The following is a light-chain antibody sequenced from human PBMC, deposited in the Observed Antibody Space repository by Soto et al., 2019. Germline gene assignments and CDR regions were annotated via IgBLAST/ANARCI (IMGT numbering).Light chain of an antibody. CDR2: GAS. J-gene: IGKJ1*01. CDR1: QSVSSSY. V-gene: IGKV3-20*01. Sequence: ESVLTQSPGTLSLSPGEKATLSCRASQSVSSSYLAWYQQKPGQAPRLLIYGASSRAPGIPDRFSGSGSGTDFTLTVSRLEPEDFAVYYCQQFGSSSWTFGQGTKVDIK. CDR3: QQFGSSSWT.